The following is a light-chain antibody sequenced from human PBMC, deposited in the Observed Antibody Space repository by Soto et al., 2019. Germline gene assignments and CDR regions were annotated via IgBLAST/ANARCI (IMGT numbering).Light chain of an antibody. CDR3: ATWDDSLNGWV. CDR2: DNK. J-gene: IGLJ3*02. CDR1: SSNVGSNT. V-gene: IGLV1-44*01. Sequence: QPVLTQPPSASGTPGQRVTISCSGTSSNVGSNTVNWYQQLPGTAPKLLIYDNKQRPSGVPDRFSGSKSGTSASLAISGLLSEDEGDYYCATWDDSLNGWVFGGGTKVTVL.